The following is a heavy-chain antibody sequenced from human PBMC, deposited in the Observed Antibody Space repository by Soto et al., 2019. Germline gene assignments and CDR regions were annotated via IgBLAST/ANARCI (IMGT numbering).Heavy chain of an antibody. J-gene: IGHJ4*02. CDR1: GFTFSHYW. V-gene: IGHV3-74*01. CDR2: LNTDRRTT. CDR3: VRDLSGPVDY. Sequence: GSLRLSCAASGFTFSHYWMHWVRQAPGKGLVRVSRLNTDRRTTIYADSVKGRFTISRDNAKNTLNLQMTSLRAEDKEVDYCVRDLSGPVDYWGLGTLVTVSS.